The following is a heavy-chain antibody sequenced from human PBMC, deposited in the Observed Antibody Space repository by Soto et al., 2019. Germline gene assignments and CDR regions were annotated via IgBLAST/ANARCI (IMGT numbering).Heavy chain of an antibody. CDR3: ARDPRSSQGVDP. Sequence: EVQLVESGGGLVQPGGSLRLSCAASGFTFSSYEMNWVRQAPGKGLEWVSYISSSGSTISYADSVKGRFTISRDNAKNSLYLQMNSLRAEDTAVYYCARDPRSSQGVDPWGQGTLVTVSS. CDR1: GFTFSSYE. D-gene: IGHD6-6*01. J-gene: IGHJ5*02. CDR2: ISSSGSTI. V-gene: IGHV3-48*03.